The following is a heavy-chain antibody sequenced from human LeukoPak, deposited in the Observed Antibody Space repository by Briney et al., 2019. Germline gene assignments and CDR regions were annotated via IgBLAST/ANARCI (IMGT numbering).Heavy chain of an antibody. Sequence: GGSLRLSCAASGFTFSSYAMSWVRQAPGKGLEWVANISPGGTETYYVEPVKGRLTISRDNAKNFVYRQMNRPRAEDSCVYHCGRFGYVTGVDLWSQGTLVTV. D-gene: IGHD3-10*01. V-gene: IGHV3-7*01. CDR1: GFTFSSYA. J-gene: IGHJ4*02. CDR3: GRFGYVTGVDL. CDR2: ISPGGTET.